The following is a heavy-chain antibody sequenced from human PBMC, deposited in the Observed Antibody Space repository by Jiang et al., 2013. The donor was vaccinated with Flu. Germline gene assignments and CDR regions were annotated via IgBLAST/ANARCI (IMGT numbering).Heavy chain of an antibody. CDR1: GYAFTSYG. J-gene: IGHJ3*02. Sequence: GAEVKKPGASVKVSCKASGYAFTSYGISWVRQAPGQGLEWMGWISAYDGDTKYAQKFQDRVTMTTDTSTSTAYMELRSLRSDDTAVYYCVRVTLHSAFDIWGQGTMVTVSS. D-gene: IGHD2/OR15-2a*01. V-gene: IGHV1-18*01. CDR3: VRVTLHSAFDI. CDR2: ISAYDGDT.